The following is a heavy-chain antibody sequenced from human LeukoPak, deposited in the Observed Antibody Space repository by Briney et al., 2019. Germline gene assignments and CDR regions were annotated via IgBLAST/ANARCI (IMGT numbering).Heavy chain of an antibody. J-gene: IGHJ3*01. Sequence: GGSLRLSCAASGFTFSNAWMSWVRQAPGKGLEWVGRIKSKTDGGTTDYAAPVKGRFTISRDDSKNTLYLQMNSLKTEDTAVYYCFADPIAAAWDVWGQGTMVTVSS. CDR2: IKSKTDGGTT. D-gene: IGHD6-13*01. CDR3: FADPIAAAWDV. V-gene: IGHV3-15*01. CDR1: GFTFSNAW.